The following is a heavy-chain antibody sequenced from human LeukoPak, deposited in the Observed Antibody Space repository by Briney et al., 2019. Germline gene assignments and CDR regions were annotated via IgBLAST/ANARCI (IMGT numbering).Heavy chain of an antibody. J-gene: IGHJ4*02. V-gene: IGHV3-21*01. CDR1: GFTFSTYN. CDR3: AKDIYYDSSGFEN. Sequence: GGSLRLSCEASGFTFSTYNMNWVRQAPGKRLEWVSSITSTSSYVFYADSVKGRFTISRDNAKNSLYLQINSLRAEDTAVYYCAKDIYYDSSGFENWGQGTLVTVSS. D-gene: IGHD3-22*01. CDR2: ITSTSSYV.